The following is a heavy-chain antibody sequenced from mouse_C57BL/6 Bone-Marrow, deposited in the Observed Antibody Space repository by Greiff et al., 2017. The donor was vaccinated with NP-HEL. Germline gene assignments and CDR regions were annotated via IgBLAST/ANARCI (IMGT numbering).Heavy chain of an antibody. Sequence: QVQLQQPGAELVKPGASVKMSCKASGYTFTSYWITWVKQRPGQGLEWIGDIYPGSGSTNYNEKFKSKATLTVDTSSSTAYMQLSSLTSEDAAVYYCARDVDSSGYFDYWGQGTTLTVSS. D-gene: IGHD3-2*02. CDR2: IYPGSGST. J-gene: IGHJ2*01. CDR1: GYTFTSYW. CDR3: ARDVDSSGYFDY. V-gene: IGHV1-55*01.